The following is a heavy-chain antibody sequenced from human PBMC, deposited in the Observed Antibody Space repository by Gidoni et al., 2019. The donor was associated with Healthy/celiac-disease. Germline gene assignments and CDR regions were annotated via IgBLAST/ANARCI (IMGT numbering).Heavy chain of an antibody. V-gene: IGHV3-23*01. D-gene: IGHD2-21*02. Sequence: EVQLLESGGGLVQPGGSLRLSCAASGFTFSSYAMSWVRQAPGKGLEWVSAISGSGGSTYYADSVKGRFTISRDNSKNTLYLQMNSLRAEDTAVYYCAKDIIEYCGGDCPPNFDYWGQGTLVTVSS. CDR1: GFTFSSYA. J-gene: IGHJ4*02. CDR3: AKDIIEYCGGDCPPNFDY. CDR2: ISGSGGST.